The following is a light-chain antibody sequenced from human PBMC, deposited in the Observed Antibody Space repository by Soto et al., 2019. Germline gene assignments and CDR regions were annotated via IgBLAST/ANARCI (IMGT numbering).Light chain of an antibody. V-gene: IGKV3-20*01. CDR1: QSVSSSY. Sequence: EIVLTQSPGTLSLSPGERATLSCRASQSVSSSYLAWYNQKPGQAPRLLIYGASSRATGIPDRFSGSGSGTDFTLTISRLEPEDFAVYYCQQYDSSPLTFGGGTKVEIK. CDR3: QQYDSSPLT. J-gene: IGKJ4*01. CDR2: GAS.